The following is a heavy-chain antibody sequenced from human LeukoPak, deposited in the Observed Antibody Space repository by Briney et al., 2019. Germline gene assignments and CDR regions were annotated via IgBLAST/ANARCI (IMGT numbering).Heavy chain of an antibody. V-gene: IGHV1-69*04. CDR2: IIPILGIA. CDR1: GGTFSSYA. Sequence: SVKVSCKASGGTFSSYAISWVRQAPGQGLEWMGRIIPILGIANYAQKFQGRVTITADKSTSTAYMELSSLRSEDTAVYYCARAHISGDYDSSGYPFDYWGQGTLVTVCS. J-gene: IGHJ4*02. D-gene: IGHD3-22*01. CDR3: ARAHISGDYDSSGYPFDY.